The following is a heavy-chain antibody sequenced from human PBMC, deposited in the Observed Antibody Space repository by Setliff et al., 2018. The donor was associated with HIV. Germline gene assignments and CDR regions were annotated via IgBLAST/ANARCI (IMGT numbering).Heavy chain of an antibody. D-gene: IGHD6-13*01. CDR3: ATDPGYSSTWYSESFQH. CDR2: LASYNDDA. V-gene: IGHV1-18*01. CDR1: GYTFTNYG. J-gene: IGHJ1*01. Sequence: ASVKVSCKASGYTFTNYGITWVRQAPGHGLEWMGWLASYNDDANYAQNLQGRLTMTEDTSTDTAYMELSSLRSDDTAMYYCATDPGYSSTWYSESFQHWGQGTVVTVSS.